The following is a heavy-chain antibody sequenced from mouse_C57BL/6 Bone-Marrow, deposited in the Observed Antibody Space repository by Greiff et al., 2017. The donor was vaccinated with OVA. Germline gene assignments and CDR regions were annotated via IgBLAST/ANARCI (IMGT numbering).Heavy chain of an antibody. Sequence: VQLQQSGAELVRPGASVKLSCTASGFNIKDAYMHWVKQRPEQGLEWIGWIDPENGDTEYASKFQGKATITADTSSNTAYLQLSSLTSEDTAVYYCTTDSSGYVLFAYWGQGTLVTVSA. CDR3: TTDSSGYVLFAY. V-gene: IGHV14-4*01. J-gene: IGHJ3*01. CDR2: IDPENGDT. D-gene: IGHD3-2*02. CDR1: GFNIKDAY.